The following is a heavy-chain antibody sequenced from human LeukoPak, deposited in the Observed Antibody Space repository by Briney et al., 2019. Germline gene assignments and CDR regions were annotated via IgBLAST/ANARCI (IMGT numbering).Heavy chain of an antibody. V-gene: IGHV4-4*07. D-gene: IGHD3-10*01. CDR1: GGSISSYY. J-gene: IGHJ4*02. CDR3: ARDRDSGFGEFNFDY. CDR2: IYTSGST. Sequence: SETLSLTCTVSGGSISSYYWSWIRQPAGKGLEWIGRIYTSGSTNYNPSLTSRVTMSVDTSKNQFSLKLSSVTAADTAVYYCARDRDSGFGEFNFDYWGQGTLVTVSS.